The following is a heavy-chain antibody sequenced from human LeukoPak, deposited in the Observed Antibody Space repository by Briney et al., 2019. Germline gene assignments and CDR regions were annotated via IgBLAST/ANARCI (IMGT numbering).Heavy chain of an antibody. Sequence: SETLSLTCTVSGGSINFYYWSWIRQPAGKGLEWIGRIYSTGSTNYSPSLKSRVTMSVDKSKNQFSLNLSSVTAADTAVYYCARGIADPYSLDSWGQGTLVTVSS. CDR1: GGSINFYY. D-gene: IGHD6-13*01. CDR2: IYSTGST. CDR3: ARGIADPYSLDS. J-gene: IGHJ4*02. V-gene: IGHV4-4*07.